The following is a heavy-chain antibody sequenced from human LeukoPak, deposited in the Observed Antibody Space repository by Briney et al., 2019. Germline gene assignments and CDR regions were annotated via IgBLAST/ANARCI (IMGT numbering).Heavy chain of an antibody. Sequence: GGSLRLSCAASGFTFSSYSMNWVRQAPGKGLEWVSSISSSSSYIYYADSVKGRFTISRDNAKNSLYLQMNSLRAEDTAVYYCAKTGDSSGYYYGDFDYWGQGTLVTVSS. CDR3: AKTGDSSGYYYGDFDY. D-gene: IGHD3-22*01. CDR1: GFTFSSYS. J-gene: IGHJ4*02. V-gene: IGHV3-21*04. CDR2: ISSSSSYI.